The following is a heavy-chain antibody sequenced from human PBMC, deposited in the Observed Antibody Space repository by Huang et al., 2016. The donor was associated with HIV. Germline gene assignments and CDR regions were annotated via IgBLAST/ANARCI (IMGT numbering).Heavy chain of an antibody. CDR1: GFSISSYW. J-gene: IGHJ4*02. V-gene: IGHV3-74*01. D-gene: IGHD3-22*01. Sequence: EVQLVESGGGLVQPGGSLRLSCAASGFSISSYWMHWVRQAPGKGLVGVSRSNSDGSSTSYADSVKGRFTIARDNAKNTLYLQMNRLRAEDTAVYYCARDPRIQSWLNFFDYWGQGTLVSVSS. CDR3: ARDPRIQSWLNFFDY. CDR2: SNSDGSST.